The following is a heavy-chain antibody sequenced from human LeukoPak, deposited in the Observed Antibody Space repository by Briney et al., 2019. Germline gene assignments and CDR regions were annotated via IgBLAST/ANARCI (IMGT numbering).Heavy chain of an antibody. CDR1: GFTFSTFW. CDR3: VRDNTGSVRGVRFDS. Sequence: GGSLRLSCAASGFTFSTFWMTWVRQGPGKGLEWVANINPVGSDKYYVDSLKGRFAISRDNAKNSMYLQMDSLRAEDTAAYYCVRDNTGSVRGVRFDSWGQGTLVTVSS. D-gene: IGHD3-10*01. V-gene: IGHV3-7*01. CDR2: INPVGSDK. J-gene: IGHJ4*02.